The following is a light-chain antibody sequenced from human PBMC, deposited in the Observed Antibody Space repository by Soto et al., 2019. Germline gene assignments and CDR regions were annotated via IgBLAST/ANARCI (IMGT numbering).Light chain of an antibody. J-gene: IGKJ4*01. V-gene: IGKV3-20*01. CDR1: QRVSSMY. Sequence: EIVLTQSPGTPALSPGERTTLSCRASQRVSSMYVAWSQPKPGQAPRPPICVASSRPTGIPDRFSGSGSGTDFTLTISRLEPEDFAVYSCQQYGSSALTFGGGTKVDIK. CDR3: QQYGSSALT. CDR2: VAS.